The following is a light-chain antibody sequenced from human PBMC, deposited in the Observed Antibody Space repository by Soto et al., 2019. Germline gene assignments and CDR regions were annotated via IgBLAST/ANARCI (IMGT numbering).Light chain of an antibody. CDR3: QQYASSTGT. CDR1: QSVSSSY. Sequence: EIGLTQSPGTLSLSPGEGATLSCRASQSVSSSYLAWYQQKPGQAPRLLIYGASSRATGIPDRFSGSGSGTDFTLTISRLEPEDFAVYYCQQYASSTGTFGQGTKVEIK. V-gene: IGKV3-20*01. J-gene: IGKJ1*01. CDR2: GAS.